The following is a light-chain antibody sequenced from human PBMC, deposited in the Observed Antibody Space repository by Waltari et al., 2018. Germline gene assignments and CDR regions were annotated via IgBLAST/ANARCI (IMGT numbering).Light chain of an antibody. CDR3: QQYNSYSRT. CDR1: QGISNF. V-gene: IGKV1-8*01. Sequence: AIRITQSPSSLSASTGDRVTITCRASQGISNFLAWYQQKPGTAPKLLIYGASTLQSGVPSRFSGSGSGTEFTLTISSLQPDDFATYYCQQYNSYSRTFGQGTKVEIK. CDR2: GAS. J-gene: IGKJ1*01.